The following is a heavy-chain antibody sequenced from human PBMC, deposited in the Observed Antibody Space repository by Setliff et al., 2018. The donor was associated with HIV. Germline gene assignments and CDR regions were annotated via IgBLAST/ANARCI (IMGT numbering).Heavy chain of an antibody. CDR2: IIPIFGTA. CDR1: GGTFSDHA. CDR3: ARAPLVGTRPYYFDS. Sequence: ASVKVSCKASGGTFSDHAISWVRQAPGQGLEWMGGIIPIFGTANYARKFQGRITITADESTTTTFVELSGLRCEDTAVYYCARAPLVGTRPYYFDSWGQGTLVTVSS. V-gene: IGHV1-69*13. D-gene: IGHD1-26*01. J-gene: IGHJ4*01.